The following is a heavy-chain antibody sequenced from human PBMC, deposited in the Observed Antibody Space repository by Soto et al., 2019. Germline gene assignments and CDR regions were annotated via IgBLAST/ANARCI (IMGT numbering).Heavy chain of an antibody. CDR3: ARYLGVVPAAMMYYGMDV. J-gene: IGHJ6*02. CDR1: GYTFTSYG. Sequence: GASVKVSCKASGYTFTSYGISWVRQAPGQGLEWMGWISAYNGNTNYAQKLQGRVTMTTDTSTSTACMELRSLRSDDTAVYYCARYLGVVPAAMMYYGMDVWGQGTTVTVSS. D-gene: IGHD2-2*01. CDR2: ISAYNGNT. V-gene: IGHV1-18*04.